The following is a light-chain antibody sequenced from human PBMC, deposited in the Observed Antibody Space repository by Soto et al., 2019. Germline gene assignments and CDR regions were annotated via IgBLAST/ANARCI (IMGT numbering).Light chain of an antibody. Sequence: AIRSTHNKSSLSASTGDRVTITCRASQGISSYLAWYQQKPGKAPKLLIYAASTLQSGVPSRFSGSGSGTDFTLTISCLQSEDFATYYCQQYYSYPITFGQGTLLDIK. CDR2: AAS. V-gene: IGKV1-8*01. CDR3: QQYYSYPIT. J-gene: IGKJ5*01. CDR1: QGISSY.